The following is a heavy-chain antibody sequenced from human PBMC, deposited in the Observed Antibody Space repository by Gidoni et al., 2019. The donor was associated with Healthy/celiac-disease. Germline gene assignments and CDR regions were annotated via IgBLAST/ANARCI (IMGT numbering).Heavy chain of an antibody. V-gene: IGHV1-8*03. J-gene: IGHJ6*02. CDR2: MNPNSGNT. D-gene: IGHD3-3*01. CDR1: GYTFTSYA. CDR3: ARVYPPTRNWSGYYEYYYYGMDV. Sequence: QVQLVQSGAEVKKPGASVKVSCKASGYTFTSYAINWVRQATGQGREWMGWMNPNSGNTGYAQKFQGRVTITRNTSISTAYMELSSLRSEDTAVYYCARVYPPTRNWSGYYEYYYYGMDVWGQGTTVTVSS.